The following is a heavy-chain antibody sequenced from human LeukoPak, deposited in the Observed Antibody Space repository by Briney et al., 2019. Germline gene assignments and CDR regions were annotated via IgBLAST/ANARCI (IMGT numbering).Heavy chain of an antibody. V-gene: IGHV3-23*01. D-gene: IGHD2-2*01. CDR2: ISGSGGST. CDR1: GFTFSSYA. J-gene: IGHJ3*02. CDR3: AKEGFCSSTSCYGEAFGI. Sequence: PGGSLRLSCAASGFTFSSYAMSWVRQAPGKGLEWVSAISGSGGSTYYADSVKGRFTISRDNSKNTLYLQMNSLRAQDTAVYYCAKEGFCSSTSCYGEAFGIWGQGTMVTVSS.